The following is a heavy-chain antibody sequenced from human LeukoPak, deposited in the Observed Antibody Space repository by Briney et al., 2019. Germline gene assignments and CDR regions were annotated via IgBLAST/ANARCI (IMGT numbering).Heavy chain of an antibody. CDR1: GFTFSSYA. J-gene: IGHJ6*02. Sequence: GGSLRLSCAASGFTFSSYAMHWVRQAPGKGLEWVAVISYDGTNKYYADSVRGRFTISRDNSKKTCSLQMDSLRVEDTATYYCAREASTEIIGGMDVRGQGTTVTVTS. CDR3: AREASTEIIGGMDV. V-gene: IGHV3-30*04. CDR2: ISYDGTNK. D-gene: IGHD2-8*02.